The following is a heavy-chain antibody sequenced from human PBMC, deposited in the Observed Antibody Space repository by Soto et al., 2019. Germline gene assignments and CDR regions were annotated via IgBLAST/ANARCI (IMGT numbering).Heavy chain of an antibody. CDR2: IYPGDSHT. CDR1: GYSFTSYW. J-gene: IGHJ6*02. D-gene: IGHD3-10*01. V-gene: IGHV5-51*01. CDR3: ARHGAGGSGDKGYYGMDV. Sequence: GESLKISCKGSGYSFTSYWIGWVRQMPGKGLEWMGIIYPGDSHTRYSPSFQGQVTISADESISTAYLHWSSLKASDTALFYCARHGAGGSGDKGYYGMDVWGQGTTVTVSS.